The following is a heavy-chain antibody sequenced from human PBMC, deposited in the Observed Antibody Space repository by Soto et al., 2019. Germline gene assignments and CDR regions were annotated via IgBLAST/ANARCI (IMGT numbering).Heavy chain of an antibody. CDR3: LTRPHSSGRSL. CDR2: ISSNGGST. J-gene: IGHJ4*02. V-gene: IGHV3-64*01. D-gene: IGHD6-19*01. CDR1: GFTFSSYA. Sequence: GGSLRLSCAASGFTFSSYAMHWVRQAPGKGLEYVSAISSNGGSTYYANSVKGRFTISRDNSKNTLYLQMGSLRAEDMAVYYCLTRPHSSGRSLWGQGTLVTVSS.